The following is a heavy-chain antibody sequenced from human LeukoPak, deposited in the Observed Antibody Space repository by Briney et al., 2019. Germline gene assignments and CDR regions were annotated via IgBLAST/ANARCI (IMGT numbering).Heavy chain of an antibody. CDR2: ISGSGGST. D-gene: IGHD6-13*01. CDR1: GFTFSSYA. J-gene: IGHJ6*02. V-gene: IGHV3-23*01. Sequence: HPGGSLRLSCAASGFTFSSYAMSWVRQAPGKGLEWVSAISGSGGSTYYADSVKGRFTISRDNSQNTLYLQMNSLRAEDTAVYYCAKDSPSQQLEVYGMDVWGQGTTVTVSS. CDR3: AKDSPSQQLEVYGMDV.